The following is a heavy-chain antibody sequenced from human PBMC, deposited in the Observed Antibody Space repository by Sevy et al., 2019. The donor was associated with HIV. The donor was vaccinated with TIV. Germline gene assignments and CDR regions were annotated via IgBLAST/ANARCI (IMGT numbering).Heavy chain of an antibody. CDR3: ARDRKVLLVVYAIPFDAFDI. Sequence: WGSLRLSCTASGFTFSNHAMHWVRQGPGKGPEWVAFIRNDGSHEYYADSVKGRFTISRENSKNTLCLQMNSLRPEDTAVYYCARDRKVLLVVYAIPFDAFDIWGQGTMVTVSS. CDR1: GFTFSNHA. J-gene: IGHJ3*02. V-gene: IGHV3-30*02. CDR2: IRNDGSHE. D-gene: IGHD2-8*02.